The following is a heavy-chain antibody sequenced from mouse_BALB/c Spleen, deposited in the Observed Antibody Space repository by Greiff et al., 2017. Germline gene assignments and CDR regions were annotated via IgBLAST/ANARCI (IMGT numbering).Heavy chain of an antibody. V-gene: IGHV1-54*01. J-gene: IGHJ3*01. CDR2: INPGSGGT. CDR3: ARYDGYFSFAY. Sequence: LVESGAELVRPGTSVKVSCKASGYAFTNYLIEWVKQRPGQGLEWIGVINPGSGGTNYNEKFKGKATLTADKSSSTAYMQLSSLTSDDSAVYFCARYDGYFSFAYWGQGTLVTVSA. CDR1: GYAFTNYL. D-gene: IGHD2-3*01.